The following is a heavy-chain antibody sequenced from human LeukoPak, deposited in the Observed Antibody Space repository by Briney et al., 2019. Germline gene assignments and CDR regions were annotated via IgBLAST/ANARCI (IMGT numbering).Heavy chain of an antibody. CDR3: SRESGAFSPFGY. J-gene: IGHJ4*02. D-gene: IGHD1-26*01. V-gene: IGHV4-4*02. CDR1: GGSISSTNW. CDR2: ISLSGVT. Sequence: SGTLSLTCGVSGGSISSTNWWSWVRQPPGQGLEWIGEISLSGVTNYNPSLKSRVTMSLDRSRNHLSLTLTSVTAADTAVYYCSRESGAFSPFGYWGQGTLVTVSS.